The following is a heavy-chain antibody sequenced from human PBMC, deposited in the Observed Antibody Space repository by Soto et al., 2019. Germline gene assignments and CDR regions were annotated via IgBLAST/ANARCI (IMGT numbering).Heavy chain of an antibody. CDR2: IYYSGST. J-gene: IGHJ5*02. CDR1: GGSISSGGYY. V-gene: IGHV4-31*03. Sequence: SETLSLTCTVSGGSISSGGYYWSWIRQHPGKGLEWIGYIYYSGSTYYNPSLKSRVTISVDTSKNQFSLKLSSVTAADTAGYYCARDYYDSSGPETGWFDPWGQGTLVTVSS. CDR3: ARDYYDSSGPETGWFDP. D-gene: IGHD3-22*01.